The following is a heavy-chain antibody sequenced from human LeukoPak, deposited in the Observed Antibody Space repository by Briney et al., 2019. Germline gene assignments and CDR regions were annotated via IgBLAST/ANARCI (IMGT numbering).Heavy chain of an antibody. CDR3: ARDGPYYDYVWGSYLYYYYGMDV. CDR2: ISSSGSTI. CDR1: GFTFSDYY. V-gene: IGHV3-11*01. J-gene: IGHJ6*02. D-gene: IGHD3-16*02. Sequence: PGGSLRLSCAASGFTFSDYYMSWIRQAPGKGLEWVSYISSSGSTIYYADSVKGRFTISRDNAKNSLYLQMNSLRAEDTAVYYCARDGPYYDYVWGSYLYYYYGMDVWGQGTTVTVSS.